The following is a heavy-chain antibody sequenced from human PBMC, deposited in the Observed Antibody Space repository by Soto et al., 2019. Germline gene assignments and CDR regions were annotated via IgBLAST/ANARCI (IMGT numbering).Heavy chain of an antibody. CDR2: IYYSGST. J-gene: IGHJ5*02. Sequence: ASETLSLTCTVSGGSVNSGHYYWNWIRQSPGKGLEWIGYIYYSGSTNYSSSLKSRLSISIDTSRNQFSLKLTSVTAADTAVYYGPRESILLLSDPRKTIDPRG. CDR3: PRESILLLSDPRKTIDP. CDR1: GGSVNSGHYY. D-gene: IGHD2-21*01. V-gene: IGHV4-61*01.